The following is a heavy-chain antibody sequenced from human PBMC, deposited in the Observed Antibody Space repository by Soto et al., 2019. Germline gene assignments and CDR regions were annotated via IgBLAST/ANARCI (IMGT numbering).Heavy chain of an antibody. CDR2: IYYRGST. V-gene: IGHV4-30-4*01. CDR3: VSDYDSGGDIGY. J-gene: IGHJ4*02. D-gene: IGHD3-22*01. CDR1: GGSISTADYY. Sequence: QVQLHESAPGLVRPSQTLSLTCNVSGGSISTADYYWSWIRQPPGKGLEWIGYIYYRGSTYYNPSLESRVAISIDTSKNPFSLNLTTVTAADTAVYFCVSDYDSGGDIGYWGQGTLVTVSS.